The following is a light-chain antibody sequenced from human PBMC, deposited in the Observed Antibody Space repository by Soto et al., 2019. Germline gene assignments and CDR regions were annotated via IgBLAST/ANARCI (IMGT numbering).Light chain of an antibody. Sequence: DPQMTQSPSSLSASVGDRVTITCQASRDINNYLNWYQQKPGKAPKLLIYDASTLQTGVPSRFSGSGSGTDYTFTISSLQPEDIATYYCQQYDNLPLTFGPGTKVDIK. V-gene: IGKV1-33*01. CDR3: QQYDNLPLT. CDR1: RDINNY. J-gene: IGKJ3*01. CDR2: DAS.